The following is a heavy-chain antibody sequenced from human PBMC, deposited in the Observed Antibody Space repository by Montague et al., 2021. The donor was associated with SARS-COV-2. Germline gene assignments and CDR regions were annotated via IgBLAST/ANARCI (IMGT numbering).Heavy chain of an antibody. D-gene: IGHD3-22*01. CDR3: VSGGAMTVVGFDY. V-gene: IGHV4-4*02. Sequence: SETLSLTCTVSGGSISNSNWWSCVRQSPGRRLGWVWDIFRSGDSNYNPPLKSRATMSVDMSRNQFSLSLCIVTAADTATYYCVSGGAMTVVGFDYWGQGTLVTVSS. CDR1: GGSISNSNW. CDR2: IFRSGDS. J-gene: IGHJ4*02.